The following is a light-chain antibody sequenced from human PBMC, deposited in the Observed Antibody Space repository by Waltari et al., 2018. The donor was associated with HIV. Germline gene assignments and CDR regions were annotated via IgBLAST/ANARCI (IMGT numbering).Light chain of an antibody. CDR1: SSNIGNHY. V-gene: IGLV1-51*01. Sequence: QSVLTQPPSVSAAPGQSVTLPCSGSSSNIGNHYVSWFQQLPGTAPKLLIYDNDKRPSGISDRFSGSKSATSATLAISGLRTGDEAHYYCGTRDSSLTEDWVFGGGTKLNVL. J-gene: IGLJ3*02. CDR2: DND. CDR3: GTRDSSLTEDWV.